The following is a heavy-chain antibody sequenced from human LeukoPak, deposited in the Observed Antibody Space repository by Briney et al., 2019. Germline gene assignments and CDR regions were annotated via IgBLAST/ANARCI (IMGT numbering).Heavy chain of an antibody. CDR2: ISSNGGST. CDR3: AKLQRAIFGVVPPEH. V-gene: IGHV3-64*01. CDR1: GFTFSSYA. Sequence: GGSLRLSCAASGFTFSSYAMHWVRQAPGKGLEYVSAISSNGGSTYYANSVKGRFTISRDNSKNTLYLQMNSLRAEDTAVYYCAKLQRAIFGVVPPEHWGQGTLVTVSS. J-gene: IGHJ1*01. D-gene: IGHD3-3*01.